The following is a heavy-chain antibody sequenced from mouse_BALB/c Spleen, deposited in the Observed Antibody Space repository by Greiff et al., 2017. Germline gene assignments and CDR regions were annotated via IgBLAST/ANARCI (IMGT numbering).Heavy chain of an antibody. V-gene: IGHV5-6-5*01. CDR3: AREGYDDYAMDY. Sequence: EVNVVESGGGLVKPGGSLKLSCAASGFTFSSYAMSWVRQTPEKRLEWVASISSGGSTYYPDSVKGRFTISRDNARNILYLQMSSLRSEDTAMYYCAREGYDDYAMDYWGQGTSVTVSS. CDR2: ISSGGST. D-gene: IGHD2-14*01. CDR1: GFTFSSYA. J-gene: IGHJ4*01.